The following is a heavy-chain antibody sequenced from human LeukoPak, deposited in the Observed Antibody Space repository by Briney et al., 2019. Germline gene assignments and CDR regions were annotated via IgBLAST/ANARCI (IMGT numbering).Heavy chain of an antibody. Sequence: GGSLRLSCAVSGITLNSYGMTWVRQAPGKGLEWVAGISDNGGSIKYADSVKGRFTISRDNPKNTLYLQMNSLRAEDTAVYFCAKRGVVIRVILVGFHKEAYYFESWGQGALVTVSS. CDR3: AKRGVVIRVILVGFHKEAYYFES. CDR2: ISDNGGSI. V-gene: IGHV3-23*01. CDR1: GITLNSYG. J-gene: IGHJ4*02. D-gene: IGHD3/OR15-3a*01.